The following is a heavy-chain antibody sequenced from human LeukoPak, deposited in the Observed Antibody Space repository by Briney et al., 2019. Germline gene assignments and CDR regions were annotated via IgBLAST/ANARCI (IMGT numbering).Heavy chain of an antibody. CDR3: ARSRRNYYGSGSLHHFDY. CDR1: GYTFTGYY. J-gene: IGHJ4*02. CDR2: INPNSGGT. D-gene: IGHD3-10*01. Sequence: ASVKVSCKASGYTFTGYYMHWVRQAPGQGLEWMGWINPNSGGTNYAQKFQGRVTMTRDTSISTAYMELSRLRSDDTAVYYCARSRRNYYGSGSLHHFDYWGQGTLVTVSS. V-gene: IGHV1-2*02.